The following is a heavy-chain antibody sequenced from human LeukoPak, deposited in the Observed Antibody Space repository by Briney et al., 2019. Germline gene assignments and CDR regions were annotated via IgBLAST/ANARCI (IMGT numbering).Heavy chain of an antibody. D-gene: IGHD7-27*01. J-gene: IGHJ4*02. Sequence: GGSLRLSCTVSGFTFGDYAINWVRQAPGKGLEWVGFIRSRAFGETAEYAASVKGRFTISRDDSKSIAYLQMNSLKTEDTAVYYCTRDRGSSTLGDYWGQGTLVTVSS. CDR1: GFTFGDYA. CDR2: IRSRAFGETA. V-gene: IGHV3-49*04. CDR3: TRDRGSSTLGDY.